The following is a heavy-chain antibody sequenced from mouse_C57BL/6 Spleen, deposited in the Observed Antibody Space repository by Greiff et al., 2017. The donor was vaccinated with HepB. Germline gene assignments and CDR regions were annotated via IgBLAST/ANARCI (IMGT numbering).Heavy chain of an antibody. CDR2: IDPSDSYT. CDR1: GYTFTSYW. V-gene: IGHV1-69*01. D-gene: IGHD1-1*01. CDR3: ARWKGSSYYDYAMDY. Sequence: QVQLKQPGAELVMPGASVKLSCKASGYTFTSYWMHWVKQRPGQGLEWIGEIDPSDSYTNYNQKFKGKSTLTVDKSSSTAYMQLSSLTSEDSAVYYCARWKGSSYYDYAMDYWGQGTSVTVSS. J-gene: IGHJ4*01.